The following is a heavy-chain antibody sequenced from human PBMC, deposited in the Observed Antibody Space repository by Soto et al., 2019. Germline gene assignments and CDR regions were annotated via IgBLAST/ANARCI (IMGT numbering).Heavy chain of an antibody. D-gene: IGHD6-13*01. CDR2: INHSGST. CDR3: ARGKEYSSSWYWYYYYGMDV. J-gene: IGHJ6*02. V-gene: IGHV4-34*01. Sequence: PSETLSLTCAVYGGSFSGYYWSWIRQPPGKGLEWIGEINHSGSTNYNPSLKSRVTISVDTSKNQFSLKLSPVTAADTAVYYCARGKEYSSSWYWYYYYGMDVWGQGTTVTVSS. CDR1: GGSFSGYY.